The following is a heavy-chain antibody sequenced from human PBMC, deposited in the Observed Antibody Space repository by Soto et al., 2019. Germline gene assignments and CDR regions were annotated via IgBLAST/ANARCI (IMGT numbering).Heavy chain of an antibody. D-gene: IGHD2-15*01. CDR3: ARGPAYCSGCSCYSPYYFDY. V-gene: IGHV4-4*07. J-gene: IGHJ4*02. CDR1: GGSISSYY. CDR2: IYTSGST. Sequence: QVQLQESGPGLVKPSETLSLTCTVSGGSISSYYWSWIRQPAGKGLEWIGRIYTSGSTNYNPSLKRRVTMSVDTSKNQFSLKLSSVPAAATAVYYCARGPAYCSGCSCYSPYYFDYWGQGTLVTVSS.